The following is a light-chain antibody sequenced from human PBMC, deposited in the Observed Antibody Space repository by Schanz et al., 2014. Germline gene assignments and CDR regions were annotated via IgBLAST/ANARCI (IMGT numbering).Light chain of an antibody. J-gene: IGKJ2*01. CDR3: QQSYLSPDT. V-gene: IGKV1-39*01. Sequence: DIQMAQSPSSLSASVGDRVTITCRASQSISNYLNWYQQKPGNAPKLLIYAASSLQFGVPSRFSGSGSGTDFTLTISSLQPEDFATYYCQQSYLSPDTFGRGTKLEI. CDR1: QSISNY. CDR2: AAS.